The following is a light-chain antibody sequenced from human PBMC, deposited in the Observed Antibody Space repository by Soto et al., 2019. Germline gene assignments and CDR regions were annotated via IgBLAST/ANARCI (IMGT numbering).Light chain of an antibody. CDR1: QNIGNW. Sequence: DLQMTQSPSTLSASVGDRVTITCRASQNIGNWLAWYQQKPGKAPKVLIYDASSLESGVPSRFAGSGSGTEFTLTISSLQPDDFAIYYCQQYSSYSPYTFGQGTKLEIK. V-gene: IGKV1-5*01. CDR3: QQYSSYSPYT. J-gene: IGKJ2*01. CDR2: DAS.